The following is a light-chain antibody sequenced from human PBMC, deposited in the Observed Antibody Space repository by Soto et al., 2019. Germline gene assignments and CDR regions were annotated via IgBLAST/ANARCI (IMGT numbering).Light chain of an antibody. CDR3: MEALQAPYT. Sequence: EIVMTQSPLSLPVTPGEPASISCRSSQTLLRSNGHSYLDWYLQRPGQSPQLLIYLASTRASGVPDRFNGSGSGTDFTLQISRVEAEDVGVFYCMEALQAPYTFGQGTKLEIK. J-gene: IGKJ2*01. CDR2: LAS. CDR1: QTLLRSNGHSY. V-gene: IGKV2-28*01.